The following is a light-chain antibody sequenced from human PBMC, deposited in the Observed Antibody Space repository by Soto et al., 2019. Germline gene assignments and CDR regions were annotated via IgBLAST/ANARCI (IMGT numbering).Light chain of an antibody. V-gene: IGKV3-15*01. CDR3: QQYNNWLKWT. Sequence: EIEMTQSPATLSVSPGERATLSCRASQSISSNLAWYQQKPGQGPRLLIYDASTRATGIPARFSGSGSGTDFTLTISSLQSEDFAVYYCQQYNNWLKWTFGQGTKVEIK. CDR2: DAS. J-gene: IGKJ1*01. CDR1: QSISSN.